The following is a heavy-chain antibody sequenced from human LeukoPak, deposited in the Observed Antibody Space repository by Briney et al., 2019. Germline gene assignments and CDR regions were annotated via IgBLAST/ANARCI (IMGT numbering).Heavy chain of an antibody. CDR3: ARDPGITIFGVVTPKIAFDI. CDR2: IYYSGST. D-gene: IGHD3-3*01. J-gene: IGHJ3*02. Sequence: NPSETLSLTCTVSGVSISSGGYYWSWIRQHPGKGLEWIGYIYYSGSTYYNPSLKSRVTISVDTSKNQFSLKLSSVTAADTAVYYCARDPGITIFGVVTPKIAFDIWGQGTMVTVSS. CDR1: GVSISSGGYY. V-gene: IGHV4-31*03.